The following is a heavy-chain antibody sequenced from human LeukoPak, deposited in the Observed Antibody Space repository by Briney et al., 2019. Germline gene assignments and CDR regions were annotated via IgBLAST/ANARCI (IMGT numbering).Heavy chain of an antibody. J-gene: IGHJ4*02. CDR3: TRSITGITAHFDY. Sequence: GGSLRLSCAASGFTFSGSTMHWVRQASGKGLGWVGRIRSKANSYATAYAASVEGRFTISRDDSKNTAYLQMNSLKTEDTAMYYCTRSITGITAHFDYWGQGTLVTVSS. CDR1: GFTFSGST. V-gene: IGHV3-73*01. D-gene: IGHD1-7*01. CDR2: IRSKANSYAT.